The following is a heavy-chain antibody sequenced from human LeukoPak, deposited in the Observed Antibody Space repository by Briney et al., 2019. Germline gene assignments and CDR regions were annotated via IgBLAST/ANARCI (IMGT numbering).Heavy chain of an antibody. J-gene: IGHJ4*02. CDR3: ARVVYSDYWFDY. D-gene: IGHD4-11*01. V-gene: IGHV3-53*01. Sequence: SGGSLRLSCAASGFTVITNYMTWVRQAPGKGLEWVSIIYSGGSTYYADSVKGRFTISRDTSKNTLYLQMNSLRAEDTAVYYCARVVYSDYWFDYWGQGTLVTVSS. CDR1: GFTVITNY. CDR2: IYSGGST.